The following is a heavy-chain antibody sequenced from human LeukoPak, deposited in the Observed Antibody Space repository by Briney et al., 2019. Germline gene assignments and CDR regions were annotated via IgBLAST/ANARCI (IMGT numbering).Heavy chain of an antibody. V-gene: IGHV1-2*02. CDR1: GYSFTAYY. J-gene: IGHJ6*02. CDR2: INPNTGGR. D-gene: IGHD6-25*01. CDR3: ARDQAAAGGHGMDV. Sequence: ASVKVSCKASGYSFTAYYIHWVRQAPGQGFEWMGWINPNTGGRKYAQKFQDRVTMTMDTSISIAYVELSSLRSDDTAVYYCARDQAAAGGHGMDVWGQGTTVTVSS.